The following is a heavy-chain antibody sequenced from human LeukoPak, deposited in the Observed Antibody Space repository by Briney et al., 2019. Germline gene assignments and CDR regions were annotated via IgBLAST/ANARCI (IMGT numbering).Heavy chain of an antibody. CDR3: ARGSWVVSSFDY. CDR1: GFTFSDYY. J-gene: IGHJ4*02. Sequence: KSGGSLRLSCAASGFTFSDYYTSWIRQAPGKGLEWVSYISSSGSTINYADSVKGRFTISRDNAKNSLYLQMNSLRAEDTAVYYCARGSWVVSSFDYWGQGTLVTVSS. CDR2: ISSSGSTI. D-gene: IGHD3-16*01. V-gene: IGHV3-11*01.